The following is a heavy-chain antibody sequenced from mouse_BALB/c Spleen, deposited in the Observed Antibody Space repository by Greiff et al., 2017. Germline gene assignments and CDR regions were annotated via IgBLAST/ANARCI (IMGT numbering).Heavy chain of an antibody. V-gene: IGHV3-2*02. D-gene: IGHD1-1*01. CDR2: ISYSGST. CDR1: GYSITSDYA. J-gene: IGHJ1*01. Sequence: EVQLQQSGPGLVKPSQSLSLTCTVTGYSITSDYAWNWIRQFPGNKLEWMGYISYSGSTSYNPSLKSRISITRDTSKNQFFLQLNSVTTEDTATYYCARDYGNWYFDVWGAGTTVTVSS. CDR3: ARDYGNWYFDV.